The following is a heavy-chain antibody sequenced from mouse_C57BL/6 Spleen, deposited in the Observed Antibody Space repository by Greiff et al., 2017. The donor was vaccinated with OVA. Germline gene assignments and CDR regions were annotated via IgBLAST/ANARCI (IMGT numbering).Heavy chain of an antibody. J-gene: IGHJ1*03. D-gene: IGHD4-1*01. CDR3: ARSLRTGTRYFDV. CDR2: IDPSDSYT. Sequence: QVQLQQPGAELVKPGASVKLSCKASGYTFTSYWMQWVKQRPGQGLQWIGEIDPSDSYTNYTQKFKGKATLTVDTSSSTAYMQLSSLTSEDSAVYYCARSLRTGTRYFDVWGTGTTVTVSS. CDR1: GYTFTSYW. V-gene: IGHV1-50*01.